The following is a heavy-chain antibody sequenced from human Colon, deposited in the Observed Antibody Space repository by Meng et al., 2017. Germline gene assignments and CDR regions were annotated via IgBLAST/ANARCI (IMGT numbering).Heavy chain of an antibody. CDR3: ARNRDSGL. D-gene: IGHD1-14*01. CDR1: GGSIRPYW. V-gene: IGHV4-59*01. Sequence: SETLSLTCTVSGGSIRPYWWTWIRQPPGKGLEWIGNIYYTGSTNYDPSLKSRVTISVDTSKNQFSLSLSSVTAADTAVYYCARNRDSGLWGRGTLVTVSS. CDR2: IYYTGST. J-gene: IGHJ2*01.